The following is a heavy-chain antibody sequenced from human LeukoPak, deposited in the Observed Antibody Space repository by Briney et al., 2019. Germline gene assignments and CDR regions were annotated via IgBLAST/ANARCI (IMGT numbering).Heavy chain of an antibody. CDR1: GGSISSGSYY. D-gene: IGHD2-15*01. V-gene: IGHV4-61*02. Sequence: SQTLSLTCTVSGGSISSGSYYWSWIRRPAGKGLEWIGRIYTSGSTNYNPSLKSRVTISVDTSKNQFSLKLSSVTAADTAVYYCARGRHIVVVVAPLVPYTFDIWGQGTMVTVSS. CDR3: ARGRHIVVVVAPLVPYTFDI. J-gene: IGHJ3*02. CDR2: IYTSGST.